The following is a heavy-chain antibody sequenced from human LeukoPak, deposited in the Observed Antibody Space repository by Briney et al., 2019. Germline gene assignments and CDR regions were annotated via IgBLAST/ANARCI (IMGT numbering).Heavy chain of an antibody. Sequence: PSETLSLTCTVSGGSISSYYWSWIRQPPGKGLEWIGNISYSGSTNYSPSLKSRVTISVDTSKNLFSLKLSSVTAADTAVYYCASSTKQWLVYFDYWGQGTLVTVSS. J-gene: IGHJ4*02. CDR1: GGSISSYY. V-gene: IGHV4-59*01. D-gene: IGHD6-19*01. CDR2: ISYSGST. CDR3: ASSTKQWLVYFDY.